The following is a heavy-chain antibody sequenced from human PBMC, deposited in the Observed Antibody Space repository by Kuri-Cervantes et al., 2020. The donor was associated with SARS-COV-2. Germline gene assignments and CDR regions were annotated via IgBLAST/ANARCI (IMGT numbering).Heavy chain of an antibody. CDR3: ARDSGGILGH. CDR2: ISYDGSNK. V-gene: IGHV3-30*01. D-gene: IGHD1-1*01. J-gene: IGHJ4*02. Sequence: GGSLRLSCAASGFTFSSYAMHWVRQAPGKGLEWVALISYDGSNKYYADSVKGRFTISRDNSKNTLYLQMNSLRAEDTAVYYCARDSGGILGHWGQGTLVTVSS. CDR1: GFTFSSYA.